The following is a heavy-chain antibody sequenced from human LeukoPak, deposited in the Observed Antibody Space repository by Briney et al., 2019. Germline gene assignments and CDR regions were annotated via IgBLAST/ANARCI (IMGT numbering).Heavy chain of an antibody. J-gene: IGHJ4*02. CDR3: ARQYYYGDWIDY. Sequence: GGSLRLSCAASGFTFSSYEMNWVRQAPGKGLVWVSRINSDGSSTSYADSVKGRFTISRDNAKNTLYLQMNSLRAEDTAVYYCARQYYYGDWIDYWGQGTLVTVSS. D-gene: IGHD4-17*01. CDR1: GFTFSSYE. CDR2: INSDGSST. V-gene: IGHV3-74*01.